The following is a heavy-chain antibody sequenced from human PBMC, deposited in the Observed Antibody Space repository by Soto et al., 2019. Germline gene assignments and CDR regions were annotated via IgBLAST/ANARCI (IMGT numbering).Heavy chain of an antibody. Sequence: TLSLTCAVSGVKISSAEYYLSWSRPQPGKDLEWIGFTDYSGSTYSNPSLRSRVTISVDTSKNQFSLSLNSVTAADSAVYYCARAIAVTTPWFDPWGQGTLVSVSA. J-gene: IGHJ5*02. D-gene: IGHD4-17*01. CDR3: ARAIAVTTPWFDP. CDR2: TDYSGST. CDR1: GVKISSAEYY. V-gene: IGHV4-31*02.